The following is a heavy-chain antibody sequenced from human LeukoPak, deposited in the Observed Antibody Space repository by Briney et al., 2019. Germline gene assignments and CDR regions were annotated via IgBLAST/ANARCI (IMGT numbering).Heavy chain of an antibody. J-gene: IGHJ4*02. Sequence: SAKVSCKASGGTFSSYTISWVRQAPGQGLEWMGRIIPILGIANYAQKFQGRVTITADKSTSTAYMELSSLRSEDTAVYYCARSPLGVVTAPQPYYFDYWGQGTLVTVSS. D-gene: IGHD2-21*02. V-gene: IGHV1-69*02. CDR2: IIPILGIA. CDR3: ARSPLGVVTAPQPYYFDY. CDR1: GGTFSSYT.